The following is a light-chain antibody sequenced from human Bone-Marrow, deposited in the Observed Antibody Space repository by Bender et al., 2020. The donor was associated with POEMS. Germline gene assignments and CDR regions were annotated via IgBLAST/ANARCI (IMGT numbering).Light chain of an antibody. CDR3: TSYVGSNNWV. CDR2: EVT. Sequence: QSALTQPPSASGSPGQSVTISCTGTSSDVGGYNYVSWYQQHPGKALKLMIYEVTKRPSGVPDRFSGSKSGNTASLTVSGLQAEDEADYYCTSYVGSNNWVFGGGTKLTVL. CDR1: SSDVGGYNY. J-gene: IGLJ3*02. V-gene: IGLV2-8*01.